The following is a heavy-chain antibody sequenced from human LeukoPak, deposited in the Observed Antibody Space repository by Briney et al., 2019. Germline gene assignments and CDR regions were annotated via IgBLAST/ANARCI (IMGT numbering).Heavy chain of an antibody. D-gene: IGHD6-6*01. CDR3: ARGSSSSKPNFDY. V-gene: IGHV1-69*02. CDR2: IIPILGIA. Sequence: ASVKVSCKASGGTFSSYTISWVRQAPGQGLEWMGRIIPILGIANYAQKFQGRVTITAGKSTSTAYMELSSLRSEDTAVYYCARGSSSSKPNFDYWGQGTLVTVSS. CDR1: GGTFSSYT. J-gene: IGHJ4*02.